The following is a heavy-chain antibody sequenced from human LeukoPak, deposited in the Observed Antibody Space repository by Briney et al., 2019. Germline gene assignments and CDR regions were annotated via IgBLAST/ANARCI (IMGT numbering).Heavy chain of an antibody. J-gene: IGHJ4*02. CDR3: ARDRYYDGSGHYFESIY. D-gene: IGHD3-22*01. Sequence: SVKVSCKASGGTFDSYAVSWVRQAPGQGLEWMGGIIPILGTANYAQKFQGRVTITADESTSTAYMELSSLRSEDTAVYYCARDRYYDGSGHYFESIYWGQGTLVTVSS. CDR1: GGTFDSYA. CDR2: IIPILGTA. V-gene: IGHV1-69*13.